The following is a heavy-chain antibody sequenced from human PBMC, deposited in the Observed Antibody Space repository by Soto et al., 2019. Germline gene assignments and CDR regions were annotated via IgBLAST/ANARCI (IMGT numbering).Heavy chain of an antibody. CDR1: GGSISSGGYY. CDR3: ASRDVDTTLVGNDY. CDR2: IYYSGTT. Sequence: QVHLQESGPGLVKPSQTLALTCTVSGGSISSGGYYWYWVRQHPEKGLEWIGFIYYSGTTYYNPSLKSRVTMSVDTSKNQFSLMLRSVTAADTAVYYCASRDVDTTLVGNDYWGQGSLVVVSS. V-gene: IGHV4-31*03. J-gene: IGHJ4*02. D-gene: IGHD5-18*01.